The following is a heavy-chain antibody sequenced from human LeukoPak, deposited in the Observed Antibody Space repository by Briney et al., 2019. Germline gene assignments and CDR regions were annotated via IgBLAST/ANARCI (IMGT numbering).Heavy chain of an antibody. D-gene: IGHD2-2*01. J-gene: IGHJ4*02. Sequence: PGGSLRLSCAASGFTFSSYSMNWVRQAPGKGLEWVSYISSSSSTIYYADSVKGRFTISRDNAKNSLYLQMNSLRAEDTAVYYCARDRGLGVVVPADADYWGQGTLVTVSS. CDR3: ARDRGLGVVVPADADY. CDR2: ISSSSSTI. V-gene: IGHV3-48*01. CDR1: GFTFSSYS.